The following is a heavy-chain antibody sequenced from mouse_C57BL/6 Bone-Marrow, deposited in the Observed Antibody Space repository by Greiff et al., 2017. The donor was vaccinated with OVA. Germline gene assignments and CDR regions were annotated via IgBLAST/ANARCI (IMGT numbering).Heavy chain of an antibody. CDR3: ARLDDGYYVWFAY. D-gene: IGHD2-3*01. Sequence: QVQLQQPGAELVKPGASVKLSCKASGYTFTSYWMHWVKLRPGQGLEWIGMIHPNSGSTNYNEKFKSKATLTVDKSSSTAYMQLSSLTSEDSAVYYCARLDDGYYVWFAYWGQGTLVTVSA. CDR2: IHPNSGST. V-gene: IGHV1-64*01. CDR1: GYTFTSYW. J-gene: IGHJ3*01.